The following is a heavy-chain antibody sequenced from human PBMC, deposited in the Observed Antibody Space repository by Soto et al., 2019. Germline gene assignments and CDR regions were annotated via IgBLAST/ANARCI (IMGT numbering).Heavy chain of an antibody. CDR2: IYYSGST. J-gene: IGHJ5*02. CDR3: ARDNYGDYVFPNWFDP. D-gene: IGHD4-17*01. Sequence: PSETLSLTCTVPGGSISSGGYYWSWIRQHPGKGLEWIGYIYYSGSTYYNPSLKSRVTISVDTSKNQFSLKLSSVTAADTAVYYCARDNYGDYVFPNWFDPWGQGTLVTVSS. CDR1: GGSISSGGYY. V-gene: IGHV4-31*03.